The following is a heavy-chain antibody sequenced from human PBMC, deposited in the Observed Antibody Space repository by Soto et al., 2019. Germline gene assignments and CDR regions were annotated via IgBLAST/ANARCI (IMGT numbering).Heavy chain of an antibody. CDR1: GGTFSGYV. V-gene: IGHV1-69*01. D-gene: IGHD3-16*01. J-gene: IGHJ4*02. CDR2: FVPLFGTT. CDR3: ATHGLGVSSPPYFDN. Sequence: QLVQSGSEVKKPGSSVKVSCQASGGTFSGYVVTWVRQAPGQGHEWMGEFVPLFGTTNYAQRFSGRITITAEESTSTAYMELRTLRSADTAVYYCATHGLGVSSPPYFDNWGQGTLVTVSS.